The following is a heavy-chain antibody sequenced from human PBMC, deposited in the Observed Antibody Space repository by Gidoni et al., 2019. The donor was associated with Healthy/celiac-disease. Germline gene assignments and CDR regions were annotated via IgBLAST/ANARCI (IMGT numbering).Heavy chain of an antibody. J-gene: IGHJ4*02. CDR3: TTDSRYYYDSSGYYHNTFDY. Sequence: EVQLVESGGGLVKPGGSLRLSCAASGFTFSNAWMSWVRQAPGKGLEWVGRIKSKTEGGTTDYAAPVKGRFTISRDDSKNTLYLQMNSLKTEDTAVYYCTTDSRYYYDSSGYYHNTFDYWGQGTLVTVSS. CDR1: GFTFSNAW. D-gene: IGHD3-22*01. CDR2: IKSKTEGGTT. V-gene: IGHV3-15*01.